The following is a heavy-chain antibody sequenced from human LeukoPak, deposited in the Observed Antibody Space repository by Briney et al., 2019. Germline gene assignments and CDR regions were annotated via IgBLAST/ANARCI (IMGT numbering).Heavy chain of an antibody. CDR3: ARKGGGSGSYDYFVF. Sequence: GGSLRLSCAASGFTFSTYVMHWVRQAPGKGLEWVAVISEDGSYGYTADSVKGRFTISRDNSKNTLDLQMNSLRAEDTAVYYCARKGGGSGSYDYFVFWGQGSLVTVSS. CDR1: GFTFSTYV. V-gene: IGHV3-30*04. CDR2: ISEDGSYG. J-gene: IGHJ4*02. D-gene: IGHD6-19*01.